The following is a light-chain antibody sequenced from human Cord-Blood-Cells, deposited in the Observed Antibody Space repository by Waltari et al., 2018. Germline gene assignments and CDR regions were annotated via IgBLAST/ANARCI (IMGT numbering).Light chain of an antibody. V-gene: IGLV2-14*01. CDR1: SSDVGGYNY. Sequence: QSALTQPASVSGSPGQSITISCTGTSSDVGGYNYVSWYQQHPGKAPKLMIYDVSNRPSGVSNRCPGSKSGNTASLTISGLQAEDEADYYCSSYTSSSTYVFGTGTKVTVL. CDR3: SSYTSSSTYV. CDR2: DVS. J-gene: IGLJ1*01.